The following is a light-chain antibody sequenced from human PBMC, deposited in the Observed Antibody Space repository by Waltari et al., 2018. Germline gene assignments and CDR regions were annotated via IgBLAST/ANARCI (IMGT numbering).Light chain of an antibody. V-gene: IGKV1-33*01. J-gene: IGKJ4*01. CDR1: QDIRKN. CDR2: DAS. CDR3: QQYANLPLT. Sequence: DIQMTQSPSSLSASVGDRVTITYQASQDIRKNLNWFQQKPGKAPQVLIFDASNSQAAGPSRFSGSGSGTDFAFTISSLQPEDIGTYFCQQYANLPLTFGGGTRVEIK.